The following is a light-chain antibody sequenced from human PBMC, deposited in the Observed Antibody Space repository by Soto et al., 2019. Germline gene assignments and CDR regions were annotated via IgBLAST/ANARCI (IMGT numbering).Light chain of an antibody. J-gene: IGKJ1*01. CDR3: QQYGSSPPWT. Sequence: EIGLTQPPGTLSLSPGERATLSCRASQSVSRSYLAWYQQKPGQAPRLLIYGASSRATGIPDRFSGSASGTDFPLTISRLEPEDFAVYYCQQYGSSPPWTFGQGTKVEVK. V-gene: IGKV3-20*01. CDR2: GAS. CDR1: QSVSRSY.